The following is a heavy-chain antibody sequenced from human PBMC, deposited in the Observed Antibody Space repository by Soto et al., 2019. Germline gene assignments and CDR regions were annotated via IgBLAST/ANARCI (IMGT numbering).Heavy chain of an antibody. CDR3: PRYRWFDA. J-gene: IGHJ5*02. CDR2: ISSRGTVK. D-gene: IGHD3-16*02. CDR1: GFTFSNYE. V-gene: IGHV3-48*03. Sequence: GGSLRLSCAACGFTFSNYEINWVRQAPWKGLEWISYISSRGTVKYHADSVKGRFTISRDNAKNSLYLQMNSLRAEDTAVYYCPRYRWFDACGQGTLVAVSS.